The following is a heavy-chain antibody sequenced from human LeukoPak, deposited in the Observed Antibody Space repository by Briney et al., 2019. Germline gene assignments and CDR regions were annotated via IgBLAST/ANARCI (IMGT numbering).Heavy chain of an antibody. Sequence: PSETLSLTCTVSGGSISSFYWSWIRQPPGKGLEWIGYIYHSGSTNYNPSLKSRDTISADASKNQFSLKLSSVTAADTAVYYCARMWTGDYFDYWGQGTLVAVSS. CDR2: IYHSGST. J-gene: IGHJ4*02. D-gene: IGHD1-26*01. CDR1: GGSISSFY. V-gene: IGHV4-59*01. CDR3: ARMWTGDYFDY.